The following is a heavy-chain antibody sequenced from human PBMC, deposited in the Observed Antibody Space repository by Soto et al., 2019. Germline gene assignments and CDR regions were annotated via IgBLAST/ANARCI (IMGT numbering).Heavy chain of an antibody. CDR2: IKPDGSET. J-gene: IGHJ4*02. Sequence: GGSLRLSCAASGLTFSGHWMTWVRQTPGEGLQWVAAIKPDGSETFYVDSVKGRFTISRDNARNSLFLQMDSLRAEDTAVYYCTSRPSGMTYHAVFDFWGQGTLVTV. V-gene: IGHV3-7*03. D-gene: IGHD2-21*02. CDR3: TSRPSGMTYHAVFDF. CDR1: GLTFSGHW.